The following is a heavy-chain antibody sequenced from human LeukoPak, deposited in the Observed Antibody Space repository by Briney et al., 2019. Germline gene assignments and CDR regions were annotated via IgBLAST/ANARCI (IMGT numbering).Heavy chain of an antibody. D-gene: IGHD1-1*01. J-gene: IGHJ3*02. V-gene: IGHV1-69*04. CDR1: GGTFGSYA. CDR3: ARDGRGYWNLDAFDI. Sequence: ASVKVSCKASGGTFGSYAISWVRQAPGQGLEWMGRIIPILGIANYAQKFQGRVTITADKSTSTAYMELSSLRSEDTAVYYCARDGRGYWNLDAFDIWGQGTMVTVSS. CDR2: IIPILGIA.